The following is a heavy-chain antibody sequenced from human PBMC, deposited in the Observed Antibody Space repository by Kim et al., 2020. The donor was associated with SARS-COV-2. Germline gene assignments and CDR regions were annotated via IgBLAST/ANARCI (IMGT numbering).Heavy chain of an antibody. CDR1: GYSFTSYW. Sequence: GESLKISCKGSGYSFTSYWISWVRQMPGKGLEWMGRIDPSDSYTNYSPSFQGHVTISADKSISTAYLQWSSLKASDTAMYYCARHPAGYSSGWYGIGYWGQGTLVTVSS. D-gene: IGHD6-19*01. CDR2: IDPSDSYT. V-gene: IGHV5-10-1*01. J-gene: IGHJ4*02. CDR3: ARHPAGYSSGWYGIGY.